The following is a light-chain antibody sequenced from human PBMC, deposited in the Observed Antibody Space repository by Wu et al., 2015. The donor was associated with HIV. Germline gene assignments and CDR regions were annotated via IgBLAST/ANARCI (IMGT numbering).Light chain of an antibody. J-gene: IGKJ1*01. CDR1: QSVSSNY. V-gene: IGKV3-20*01. CDR2: GVS. CDR3: QQYGSSPRT. Sequence: EIVLTQSPGTLSLSPGERATLSCRASQSVSSNYLAWYQQKPGQAPRLLIYGVSSRAPGIPDRFSGNGSGTDFTLTISRLEPEDFAVYYCQQYGSSPRTFGQGTKVEIK.